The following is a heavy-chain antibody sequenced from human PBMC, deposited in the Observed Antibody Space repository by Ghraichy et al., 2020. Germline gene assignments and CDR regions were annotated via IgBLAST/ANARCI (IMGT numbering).Heavy chain of an antibody. D-gene: IGHD1-26*01. J-gene: IGHJ6*03. CDR2: IYGDNDK. Sequence: SGPTLVKPTQTLTLTCTFSGFALTTGRVSVGWIRQPPGKALQWLALIYGDNDKRYSSSLKSRLTITKDTSKNQVVLTMTSMDPVDQATYCCAHAISYSGTYPDYYYYYYMDVWGKGTAVTVSS. CDR1: GFALTTGRVS. CDR3: AHAISYSGTYPDYYYYYYMDV. V-gene: IGHV2-5*02.